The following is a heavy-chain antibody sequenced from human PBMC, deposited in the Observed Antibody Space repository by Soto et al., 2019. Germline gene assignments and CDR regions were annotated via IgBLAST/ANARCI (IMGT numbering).Heavy chain of an antibody. CDR2: ISYDGSNK. V-gene: IGHV3-30*18. CDR1: GFTFSSYG. CDR3: AKPSTYYDFRSGYFFDY. Sequence: GGSLRLSCAASGFTFSSYGMHWVRQAPGKGLEWVAVISYDGSNKYYADSVKGRFTISRDNSKNTLYLQMNSPRAEDTAVYYCAKPSTYYDFRSGYFFDYWGQGTLVTVSS. J-gene: IGHJ4*02. D-gene: IGHD3-3*01.